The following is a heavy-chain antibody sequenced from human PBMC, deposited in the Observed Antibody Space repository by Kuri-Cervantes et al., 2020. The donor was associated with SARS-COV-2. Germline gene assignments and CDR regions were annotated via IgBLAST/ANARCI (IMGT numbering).Heavy chain of an antibody. V-gene: IGHV4-38-2*02. Sequence: GSLRLSCTVSGYSISSGYYWGWIRQPPGKGLEWIGSIYHSGSTYYNPSLKSRVTISVDTSKNQFSPKLSSVTAADTAVYYCARENRGWFEPWGQGTLVTVSS. CDR3: ARENRGWFEP. J-gene: IGHJ5*02. CDR1: GYSISSGYY. CDR2: IYHSGST.